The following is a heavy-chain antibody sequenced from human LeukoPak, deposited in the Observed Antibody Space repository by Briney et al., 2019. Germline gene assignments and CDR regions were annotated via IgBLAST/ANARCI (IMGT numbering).Heavy chain of an antibody. J-gene: IGHJ4*02. Sequence: GGSLRLSCAASGCTFSSYWMSWVRQAPGKGLEWVANIKQDGSEKYYVDSVKGRFTISRDNAKNSLYLQMNSLRAEDTAVYYCARASSGWSSLTFDYWGQGTLVTVSS. CDR2: IKQDGSEK. V-gene: IGHV3-7*01. CDR3: ARASSGWSSLTFDY. CDR1: GCTFSSYW. D-gene: IGHD6-19*01.